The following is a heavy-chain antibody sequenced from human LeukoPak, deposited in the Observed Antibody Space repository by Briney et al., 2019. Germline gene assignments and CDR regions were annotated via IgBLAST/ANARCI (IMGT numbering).Heavy chain of an antibody. CDR2: MNPNSGNT. J-gene: IGHJ6*02. V-gene: IGHV1-8*03. D-gene: IGHD5-18*01. CDR3: ARASYGHGPNYYYYYGMDV. Sequence: ASVKVSCKASGYTFTSYDINWVRQATGQGLEWMGWMNPNSGNTGYAQKFQGRVTITRNTSISTAYMELSSLRSEDTAVYCCARASYGHGPNYYYYYGMDVWGQGTTVTVSS. CDR1: GYTFTSYD.